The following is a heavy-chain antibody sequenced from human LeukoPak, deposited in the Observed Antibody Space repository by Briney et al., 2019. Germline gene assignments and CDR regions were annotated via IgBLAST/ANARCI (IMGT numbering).Heavy chain of an antibody. J-gene: IGHJ4*02. D-gene: IGHD3-3*01. V-gene: IGHV4-30-4*01. CDR2: IYYSGST. CDR1: GGSISSGDYY. Sequence: PSETLSLTCTVSGGSISSGDYYWSWIRQPPGKGLEWIGYIYYSGSTYYNPSLKSRVTISVDKSKNQFSLKLSSVTAADTAVYYCARLGTLTDFWSGYFDYWGQGTLVTVSS. CDR3: ARLGTLTDFWSGYFDY.